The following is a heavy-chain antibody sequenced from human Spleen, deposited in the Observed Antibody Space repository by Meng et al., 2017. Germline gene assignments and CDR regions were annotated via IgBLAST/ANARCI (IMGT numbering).Heavy chain of an antibody. CDR3: TWDDKAVSDY. J-gene: IGHJ4*02. CDR2: IKSKARGETR. CDR1: GLTFTDAW. D-gene: IGHD1-26*01. V-gene: IGHV3-15*01. Sequence: GESLKISCAVSGLTFTDAWMAWVRQAPGKGLEWVGRIKSKARGETRDYAAPVKGRFTISRDDSKSTLYLQMSGLRIDDTGVYYCTWDDKAVSDYWGQGTLVTVSS.